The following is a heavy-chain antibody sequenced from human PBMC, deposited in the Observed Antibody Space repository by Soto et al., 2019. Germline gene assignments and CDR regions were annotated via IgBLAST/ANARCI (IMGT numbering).Heavy chain of an antibody. Sequence: EVQLVQSGGVVVQPGGSLRLSCAASGFTFDDYNMHWVRQAPGKGLEWVSLISRDGTNTNYAESVKGRFTISRDNSKNSLYLQMNRLRTEDTALYYCVKEAYEYDVSSYYPLGSWGQGTLVTVSS. CDR1: GFTFDDYN. CDR3: VKEAYEYDVSSYYPLGS. D-gene: IGHD3-22*01. CDR2: ISRDGTNT. V-gene: IGHV3-43*01. J-gene: IGHJ5*02.